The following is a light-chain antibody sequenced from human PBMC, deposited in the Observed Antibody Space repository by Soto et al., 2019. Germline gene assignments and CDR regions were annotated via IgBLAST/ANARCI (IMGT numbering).Light chain of an antibody. J-gene: IGLJ3*02. CDR3: GTWDSSLSAVV. V-gene: IGLV1-51*01. CDR1: SSNIGNNY. Sequence: QSALTQPPSVSAAPGQKFTISCSGSSSNIGNNYVSWYQQLPGTAPKLLIYDNNKRPSGIPDRFSGSKSGTSAALGITGLQTGDEADYYCGTWDSSLSAVVFGGGTKLTIL. CDR2: DNN.